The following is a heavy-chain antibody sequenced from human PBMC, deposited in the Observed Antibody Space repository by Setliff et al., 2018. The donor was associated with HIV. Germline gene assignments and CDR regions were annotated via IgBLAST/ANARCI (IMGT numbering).Heavy chain of an antibody. CDR1: GFTFDDYA. CDR3: ARDFSGLLHDQIDAFNI. D-gene: IGHD3-10*01. Sequence: GGSLRLSCAASGFTFDDYAMHWVRQAPGKGLEWVSSISWNSGTIDYAGSVKGRFTISRDNAKNSLYLQMNSLRTEDMALYYCARDFSGLLHDQIDAFNIWGQGTMVTVSS. CDR2: ISWNSGTI. J-gene: IGHJ3*02. V-gene: IGHV3-9*03.